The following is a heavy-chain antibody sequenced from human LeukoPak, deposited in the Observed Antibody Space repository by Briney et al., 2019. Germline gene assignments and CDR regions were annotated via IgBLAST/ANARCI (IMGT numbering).Heavy chain of an antibody. CDR1: GFTFSSYA. J-gene: IGHJ6*02. D-gene: IGHD3-10*01. Sequence: GGSLRLSCAASGFTFSSYAMHWVRQAPGKGLEWVAVISYDGSNKYYADSVKGRFTISRDNSKNTLYLQMNSLRAEDTAVYYCARVGVTMVRGVIAYYYYGMDVWGQGTTVTVSS. CDR3: ARVGVTMVRGVIAYYYYGMDV. CDR2: ISYDGSNK. V-gene: IGHV3-30*04.